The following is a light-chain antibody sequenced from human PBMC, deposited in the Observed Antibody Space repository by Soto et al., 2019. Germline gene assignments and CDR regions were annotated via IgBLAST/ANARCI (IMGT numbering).Light chain of an antibody. J-gene: IGKJ4*01. V-gene: IGKV3-11*01. CDR3: QQLNSYPLT. CDR2: DAS. CDR1: QSVNIY. Sequence: EIVLTQSPATLSLSLGERATLSCRASQSVNIYLAWFQQKPGQAPRLLIYDASNRATGVPARFSGSGSGTDFTLTISSLEPEDFATYYCQQLNSYPLTFGGGTKVEIK.